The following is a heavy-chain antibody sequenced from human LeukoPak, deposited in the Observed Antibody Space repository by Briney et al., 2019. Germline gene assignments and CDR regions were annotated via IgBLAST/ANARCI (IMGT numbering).Heavy chain of an antibody. J-gene: IGHJ3*02. CDR3: AREWDTVAVISRDGFYI. CDR2: INCNSGGA. V-gene: IGHV1-2*02. CDR1: GYTFTDDY. Sequence: DSVTVSCKPSGYTFTDDYLHWVRQAPGQGTEWMGWINCNSGGAHYAQKFQGRLTVTSDPSISTAYLELSSLRSDDTAIYYCAREWDTVAVISRDGFYISGQGTTVSVSS. D-gene: IGHD5-12*01.